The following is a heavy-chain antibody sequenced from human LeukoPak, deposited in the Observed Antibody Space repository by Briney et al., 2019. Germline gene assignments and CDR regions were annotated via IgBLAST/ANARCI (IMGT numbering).Heavy chain of an antibody. CDR1: GYTFTGYY. J-gene: IGHJ4*02. CDR3: ARSIPAAMLIDY. V-gene: IGHV1-2*02. D-gene: IGHD2-2*01. Sequence: ASVKVSCKAPGYTFTGYYMHWVRQAPGQGLEWMGWINPNSGGTNYAQKFQGRVTMTRDTSISTAYMELSRLRSDDTAVYYCARSIPAAMLIDYWGQGTLVTVSS. CDR2: INPNSGGT.